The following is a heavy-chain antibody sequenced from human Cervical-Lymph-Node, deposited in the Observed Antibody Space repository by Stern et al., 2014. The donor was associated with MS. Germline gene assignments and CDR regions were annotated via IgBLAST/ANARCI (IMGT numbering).Heavy chain of an antibody. CDR3: ARDNLVTAVTPHWYLDL. CDR2: IWYDGSNR. D-gene: IGHD5-18*01. J-gene: IGHJ2*01. V-gene: IGHV3-33*01. CDR1: GFIFRDYG. Sequence: VQLVESGGGVVQPGKSLRLSCAASGFIFRDYGMHWVRQAPGKGLEWGAVIWYDGSNRYHGDSVAGRFSISRDNSKNTLYLQMDSLTVDDTAIYHCARDNLVTAVTPHWYLDLWGRGTLVTVSP.